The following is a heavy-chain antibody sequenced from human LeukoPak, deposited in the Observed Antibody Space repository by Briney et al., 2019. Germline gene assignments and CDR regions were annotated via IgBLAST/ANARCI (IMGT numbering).Heavy chain of an antibody. CDR2: ISAYNGNT. CDR3: ASTTYYDYVWGSWYFDL. V-gene: IGHV1-18*01. D-gene: IGHD3-16*01. Sequence: ASVKVSCKASGYTFTSYGISWVRQAPGQGLEWMGWISAYNGNTNYAQKLQGRVTMTTDTSTSTAYMELRSLRSDDTGVYYCASTTYYDYVWGSWYFDLWGRGTLVTVSS. CDR1: GYTFTSYG. J-gene: IGHJ2*01.